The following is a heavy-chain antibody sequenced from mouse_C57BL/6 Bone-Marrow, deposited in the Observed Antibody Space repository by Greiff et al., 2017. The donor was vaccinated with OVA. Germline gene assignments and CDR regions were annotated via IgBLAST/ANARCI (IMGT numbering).Heavy chain of an antibody. CDR2: ISAGGSYT. CDR1: GFTFSSYA. CDR3: AREGGDYDGFDY. J-gene: IGHJ2*01. D-gene: IGHD2-4*01. Sequence: EVQLVESGGGLVKPGGSLKLSCAASGFTFSSYAMSWVRQTPEKRLEWVATISAGGSYTYYPDNVKGRFTISRDNAKNNLYLHMSHLKSEDTAMYYCAREGGDYDGFDYWGQGTTLTVSS. V-gene: IGHV5-4*01.